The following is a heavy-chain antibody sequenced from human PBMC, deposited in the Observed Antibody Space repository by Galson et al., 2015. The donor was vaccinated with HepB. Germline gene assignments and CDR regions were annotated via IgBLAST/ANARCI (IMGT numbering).Heavy chain of an antibody. CDR2: ISGSGATT. D-gene: IGHD5-18*01. J-gene: IGHJ4*02. V-gene: IGHV3-23*01. Sequence: SLRLSCAASDFSFSDFAMSWVRRAPGTGLEWVSTISGSGATTYYADSVKGRFTISRDNSKNTVYLQMNSLRSEDTAVYYCAREPSDSYGSSLPDYWGQGTLVTVSS. CDR3: AREPSDSYGSSLPDY. CDR1: DFSFSDFA.